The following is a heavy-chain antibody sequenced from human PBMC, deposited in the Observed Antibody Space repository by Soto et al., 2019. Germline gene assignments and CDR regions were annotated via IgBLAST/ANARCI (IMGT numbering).Heavy chain of an antibody. V-gene: IGHV3-73*01. D-gene: IGHD6-13*01. J-gene: IGHJ4*02. Sequence: GGSLRLSCAASGFTFSGSAMHWVRQASGKGLEWVGRIRSKANSYATAYAASVKGRFTISRDDSKNTAYLQMNSLKTEDTAVYYCTPTHSSSWYPFDYWGQGTLVTVSS. CDR2: IRSKANSYAT. CDR1: GFTFSGSA. CDR3: TPTHSSSWYPFDY.